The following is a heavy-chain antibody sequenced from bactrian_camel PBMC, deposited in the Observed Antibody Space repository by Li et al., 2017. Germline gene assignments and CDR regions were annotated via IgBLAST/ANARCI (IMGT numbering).Heavy chain of an antibody. CDR1: GFTFDDYA. J-gene: IGHJ4*01. Sequence: QLVESGGGLVQPGGSLRLSCSTSGFTFDDYAMGWIRQAPGKGLEWVSSISWNGDSTNYPDSVKGRFTISRDNPKNTLYLQLNSLKTEDSAMYYCGSLTEGYWGQGTQVTVS. CDR3: GSLTEGY. V-gene: IGHV3-1*01. CDR2: ISWNGDST.